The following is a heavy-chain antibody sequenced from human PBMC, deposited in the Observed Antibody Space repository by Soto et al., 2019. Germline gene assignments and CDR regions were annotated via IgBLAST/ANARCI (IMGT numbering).Heavy chain of an antibody. D-gene: IGHD6-19*01. V-gene: IGHV3-33*01. J-gene: IGHJ4*02. CDR3: ARTYSSGWPPDY. CDR2: IWYDGSNK. Sequence: PGGSLRLSCAASGFTFSSYGMHWVRQAPGKGLEWVAVIWYDGSNKYYADSVKGRFTISRDNSKNTLYLQMNSLRAEDTAVYYCARTYSSGWPPDYWGQGTLVTVSS. CDR1: GFTFSSYG.